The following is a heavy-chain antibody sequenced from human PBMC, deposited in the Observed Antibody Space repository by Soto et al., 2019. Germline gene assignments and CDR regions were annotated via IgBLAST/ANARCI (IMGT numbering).Heavy chain of an antibody. CDR2: IFSSGRS. V-gene: IGHV4-31*03. CDR3: ARDRIMLTFGGGSGEWGIDY. J-gene: IGHJ4*02. CDR1: GDSITSGVHY. D-gene: IGHD3-16*01. Sequence: QVQLQESGPELVKPSQPLSLTCTVSGDSITSGVHYWSWIRQHPGTGLEWLGYIFSSGRSYYNPSIASRVIISLDTSKNQLYLKLSSVTAGDTAVYYCARDRIMLTFGGGSGEWGIDYWGQGTLVTVSS.